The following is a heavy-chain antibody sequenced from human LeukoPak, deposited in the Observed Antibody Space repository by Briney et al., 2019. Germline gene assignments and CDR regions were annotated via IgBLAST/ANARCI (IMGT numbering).Heavy chain of an antibody. CDR2: IYPDDSDT. D-gene: IGHD3-10*01. Sequence: GESLKISCQGSGYNFTIHWIAWVRQMPGKRLELMGIIYPDDSDTRYSPSFQGQVTISADKSITTAYLQWSSLKASDTAMYYCARSYGTWNYADYWGQGTLLTVSS. CDR3: ARSYGTWNYADY. CDR1: GYNFTIHW. J-gene: IGHJ4*02. V-gene: IGHV5-51*06.